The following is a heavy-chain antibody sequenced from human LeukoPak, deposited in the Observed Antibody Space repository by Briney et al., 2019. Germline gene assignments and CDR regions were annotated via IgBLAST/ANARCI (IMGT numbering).Heavy chain of an antibody. Sequence: WASVKVSCKASGYTFSGTGWYLYWLRQAPGQGLECMGWIYPNNGATGYAQKFQGRVAMTRDTSISTAYMELSRLRPDDTAVYYCARDGPAQMVDFDYWGQGTLVPVSS. CDR2: IYPNNGAT. CDR1: GYTFSGTGWY. CDR3: ARDGPAQMVDFDY. D-gene: IGHD3-10*01. V-gene: IGHV1-2*02. J-gene: IGHJ4*02.